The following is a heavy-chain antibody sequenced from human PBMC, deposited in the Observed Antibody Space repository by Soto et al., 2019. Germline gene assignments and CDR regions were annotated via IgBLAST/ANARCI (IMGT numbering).Heavy chain of an antibody. V-gene: IGHV5-51*01. D-gene: IGHD6-19*01. CDR2: IHPGDSDT. J-gene: IGHJ4*02. CDR3: ASGRQWYFNY. Sequence: GESLKISCKASGYSFTSQWIGWVRQMPGEGLEWMGIIHPGDSDTRYSPSFQRQVTISADKSISTANLQWSSLKASDTAMYYCASGRQWYFNYWGQGTLVTVSS. CDR1: GYSFTSQW.